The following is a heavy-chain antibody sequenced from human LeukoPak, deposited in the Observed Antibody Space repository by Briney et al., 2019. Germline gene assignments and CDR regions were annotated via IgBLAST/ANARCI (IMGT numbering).Heavy chain of an antibody. V-gene: IGHV3-23*01. Sequence: GGSLRLSCAASGFTFSSYAMSWVRQAPGKGLEWVSGISGSDRSTYYADSVKGRFIISRDNSKNTLYLQMNSLRAEDTAVYYCAKDTSVGAFDIWGQGTMVAVSS. CDR1: GFTFSSYA. J-gene: IGHJ3*02. CDR2: ISGSDRST. CDR3: AKDTSVGAFDI. D-gene: IGHD5/OR15-5a*01.